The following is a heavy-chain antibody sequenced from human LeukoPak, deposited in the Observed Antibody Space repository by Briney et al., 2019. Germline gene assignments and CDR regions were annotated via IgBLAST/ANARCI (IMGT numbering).Heavy chain of an antibody. CDR2: VNSGGSGI. Sequence: GGSLRLSCEASGFRFSYYEMSWVRQAPGKGLEWLSYVNSGGSGIHYAGSVNGRFTISRDNAKNSLYLQMNSLRVEDTAVYYCAAVGRAGHPGYWGQGTLVTVSS. J-gene: IGHJ4*02. V-gene: IGHV3-48*03. D-gene: IGHD2-2*01. CDR1: GFRFSYYE. CDR3: AAVGRAGHPGY.